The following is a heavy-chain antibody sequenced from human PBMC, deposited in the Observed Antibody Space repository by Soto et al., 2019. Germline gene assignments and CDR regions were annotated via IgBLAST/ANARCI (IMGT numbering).Heavy chain of an antibody. D-gene: IGHD3-10*01. CDR3: ARDFKPLRNHVFDD. Sequence: PGGSLRLSCAASGFTFSSYGMHWVRQAPGKGLEWVAVIWYDGSNKYYADSVKGRFTISRDNSKNTLYLQMNSLRAEDTAVYYCARDFKPLRNHVFDDWGQGTLVTVSS. CDR1: GFTFSSYG. CDR2: IWYDGSNK. J-gene: IGHJ4*02. V-gene: IGHV3-33*01.